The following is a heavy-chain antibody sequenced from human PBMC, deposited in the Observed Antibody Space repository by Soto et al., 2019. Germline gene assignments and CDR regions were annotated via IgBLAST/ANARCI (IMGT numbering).Heavy chain of an antibody. CDR2: INHSGST. V-gene: IGHV4-34*01. CDR1: GGSFSGYY. CDR3: ARRYSSGWYHFDY. D-gene: IGHD6-19*01. Sequence: QVQLQQWGAGLLKPSETLSLTCAVYGGSFSGYYWSWIRPPPGKGLEWIGEINHSGSTKYNPSLKSRVTISVDTSRSQFSLKLSSVTAADTAVYYCARRYSSGWYHFDYWGQGTLVTVSS. J-gene: IGHJ4*02.